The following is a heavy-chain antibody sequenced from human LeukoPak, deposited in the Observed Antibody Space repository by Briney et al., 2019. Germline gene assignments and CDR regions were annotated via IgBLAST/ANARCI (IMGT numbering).Heavy chain of an antibody. D-gene: IGHD1-1*01. Sequence: SVKVSCKASGGTFSSYAISWVRQAPGQGLEWMGGIIPIFGTANYAQKFQGRVTITADESTSTAYMELSSLRSEDTAVYYCARDILERRRGYYYYGMDVWGQGTTVTVSS. CDR2: IIPIFGTA. J-gene: IGHJ6*02. V-gene: IGHV1-69*01. CDR3: ARDILERRRGYYYYGMDV. CDR1: GGTFSSYA.